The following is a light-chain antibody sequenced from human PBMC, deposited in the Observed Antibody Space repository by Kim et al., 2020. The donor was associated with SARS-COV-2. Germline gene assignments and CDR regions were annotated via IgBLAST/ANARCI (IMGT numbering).Light chain of an antibody. V-gene: IGLV2-8*01. CDR1: SRDVGCYNY. CDR3: SSYAGSNNWV. CDR2: EVS. Sequence: GQSCTISCTGTSRDVGCYNYVSWYQQHPGKAPKLMIYEVSKRPSGVPDRFSGSKSGNTASLTVSGLQAEDEADYYCSSYAGSNNWVFGGGTKLTVL. J-gene: IGLJ3*02.